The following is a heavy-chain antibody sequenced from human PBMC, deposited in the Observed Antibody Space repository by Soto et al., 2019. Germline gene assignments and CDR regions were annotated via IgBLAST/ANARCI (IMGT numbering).Heavy chain of an antibody. CDR3: ARGRVYRIGYDYDYGMAV. CDR2: IYYSGST. V-gene: IGHV4-59*01. Sequence: QVQLQESGPGLVKPSETLSLTCTVSGGSISSYYWSWIRQPPGKGLEWIGYIYYSGSTNYNPSLKSPVTISVDTSKHQFSLKLRSVTAADTAVYYCARGRVYRIGYDYDYGMAVWGQGTTVTVSS. CDR1: GGSISSYY. D-gene: IGHD6-13*01. J-gene: IGHJ6*02.